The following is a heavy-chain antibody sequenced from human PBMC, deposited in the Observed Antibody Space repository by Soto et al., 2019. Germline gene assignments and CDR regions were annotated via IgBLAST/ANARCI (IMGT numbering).Heavy chain of an antibody. V-gene: IGHV3-21*01. CDR1: GFTFSSYS. D-gene: IGHD4-17*01. Sequence: EVQLVESGGGLVKPGGSLRLSCAASGFTFSSYSMNWVRQAPGKGLEWVSSISTTSTYIYYADSVKGRFTISRDNAKNSLYLQMNSLRAEDTAVYYCAREGSLYGDYVSNCADYWGQGTLVTVSS. J-gene: IGHJ4*02. CDR2: ISTTSTYI. CDR3: AREGSLYGDYVSNCADY.